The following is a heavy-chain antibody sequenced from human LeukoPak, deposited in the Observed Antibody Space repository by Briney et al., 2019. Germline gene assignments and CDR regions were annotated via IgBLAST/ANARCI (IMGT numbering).Heavy chain of an antibody. CDR1: GGSISSYY. V-gene: IGHV3-23*01. J-gene: IGHJ4*02. D-gene: IGHD3-22*01. CDR3: AKYASSGYYYGTSDY. CDR2: ISGSGGST. Sequence: HPSETLSLTCTVSGGSISSYYWSWIRQPPGKGLEWVSAISGSGGSTYYADSVKGRFTISRDNSKNTLYLQMNSLRAEDTAVYYCAKYASSGYYYGTSDYWGQGTLVTVSS.